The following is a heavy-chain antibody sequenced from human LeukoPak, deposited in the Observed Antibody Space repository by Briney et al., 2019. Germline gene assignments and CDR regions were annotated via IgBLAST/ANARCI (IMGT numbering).Heavy chain of an antibody. CDR2: ISGSSGII. CDR3: ARGSTYDESSGQVPFDY. CDR1: GFSVSNNY. Sequence: GGSLRLSCAVSGFSVSNNYMNWVRQAPGKGLEWVSYISGSSGIIDYADSVRGRFTISRDNAKNSLYLQMNSLRAEDTAVYYCARGSTYDESSGQVPFDYWGQGTLVTVSS. D-gene: IGHD3-22*01. V-gene: IGHV3-48*01. J-gene: IGHJ4*02.